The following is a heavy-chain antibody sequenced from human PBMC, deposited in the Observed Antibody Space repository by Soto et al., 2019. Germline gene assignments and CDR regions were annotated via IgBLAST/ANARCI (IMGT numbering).Heavy chain of an antibody. J-gene: IGHJ4*02. CDR3: ASRTGNY. Sequence: GASVKVSCKASGDTFGTAAITWVRQAPGQGLEWIGGIVPIFGTPNYAQKFQGRVTVTADESARTGYMELSSLTSEDTAVYYCASRTGNYWGQGTLVTSPQ. V-gene: IGHV1-69*13. CDR1: GDTFGTAA. D-gene: IGHD1-1*01. CDR2: IVPIFGTP.